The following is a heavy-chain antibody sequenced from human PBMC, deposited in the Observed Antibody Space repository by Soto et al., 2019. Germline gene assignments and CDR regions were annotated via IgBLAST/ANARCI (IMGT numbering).Heavy chain of an antibody. J-gene: IGHJ6*04. Sequence: EVQLVESGGGLVQPGGSLRLSCAASGFTFSGRSMHWVRQAPGKGLVWVSGIDNAGTDSTYADSVKGRFTSSRDNAKNTLYLQMHSLRVEDTAVYYCARGWFGPDVWGKGTTVTVSS. CDR1: GFTFSGRS. V-gene: IGHV3-74*01. CDR2: IDNAGTDS. D-gene: IGHD3-10*01. CDR3: ARGWFGPDV.